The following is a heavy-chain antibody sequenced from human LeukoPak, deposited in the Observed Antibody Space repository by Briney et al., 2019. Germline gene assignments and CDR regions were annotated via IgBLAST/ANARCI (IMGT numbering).Heavy chain of an antibody. J-gene: IGHJ4*02. CDR3: ARGSHISSWFPIFDN. CDR1: GFTVNNNY. CDR2: MYSSGTT. V-gene: IGHV3-53*01. Sequence: PGGSLRLSCAASGFTVNNNYMSWVRQAPGKGLEWVSVMYSSGTTYYADSVQGRFTISRDNSRNTLFLQMYNLRVEDTAVYYCARGSHISSWFPIFDNWGQGALVSVSS. D-gene: IGHD6-13*01.